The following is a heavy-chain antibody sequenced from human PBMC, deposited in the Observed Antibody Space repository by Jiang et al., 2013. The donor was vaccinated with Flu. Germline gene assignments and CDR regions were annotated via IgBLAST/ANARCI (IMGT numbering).Heavy chain of an antibody. V-gene: IGHV1-46*01. Sequence: GYTFTSYYMHWVRQAPGQGLEWMGIINPSGGSTSYAQKFQGRVTMTRDTSTSTVYMELSSLRSEDTAVYYCARGNMITFGGVIVNDAFDIWGQGTTVTVSS. CDR2: INPSGGST. CDR3: ARGNMITFGGVIVNDAFDI. J-gene: IGHJ3*02. D-gene: IGHD3-16*02. CDR1: GYTFTSYY.